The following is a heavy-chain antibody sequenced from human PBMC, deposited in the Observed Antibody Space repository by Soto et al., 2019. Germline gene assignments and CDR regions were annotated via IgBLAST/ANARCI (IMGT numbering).Heavy chain of an antibody. D-gene: IGHD3-10*01. CDR2: ISAYNGNT. J-gene: IGHJ6*02. V-gene: IGHV1-18*01. Sequence: QVPLVQSGAEVKKPGASVKVSCKASGYTFTSYGISWVRQAPGQGLEWMGWISAYNGNTNYAQKLQGRVTMTTDTSTSTAYMELRSLRSDDTAVYYCARDSMVRGVTNYGMDVWGQGTTVTVSS. CDR3: ARDSMVRGVTNYGMDV. CDR1: GYTFTSYG.